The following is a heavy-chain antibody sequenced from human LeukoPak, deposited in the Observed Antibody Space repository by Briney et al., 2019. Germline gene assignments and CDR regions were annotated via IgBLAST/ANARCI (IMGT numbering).Heavy chain of an antibody. D-gene: IGHD5-12*01. CDR3: ARVDGGYEPFDY. CDR1: GGTFSSYA. V-gene: IGHV1-69*01. J-gene: IGHJ4*02. CDR2: IIPIFGTA. Sequence: SVKVSCKASGGTFSSYAISWVRQAPGQGLEWMGGIIPIFGTANYAQKFHGRVTITADESTSTAYMELSSLRSEDTAVYYCARVDGGYEPFDYWGQGTLVTVSS.